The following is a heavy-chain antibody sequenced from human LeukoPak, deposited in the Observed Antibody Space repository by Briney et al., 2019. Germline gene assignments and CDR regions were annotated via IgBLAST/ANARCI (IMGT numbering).Heavy chain of an antibody. V-gene: IGHV3-23*01. Sequence: GGSLRLSCAASGFTFSSYAMGWVRQAPGKGLEWVSAITASGGNTYYADSVKGRFTISRDNAKNSLYLQTNSLRAEDTAVYYCASVRIAVTSSYPFDYWGQGTLVTVSS. CDR3: ASVRIAVTSSYPFDY. CDR2: ITASGGNT. J-gene: IGHJ4*02. D-gene: IGHD6-19*01. CDR1: GFTFSSYA.